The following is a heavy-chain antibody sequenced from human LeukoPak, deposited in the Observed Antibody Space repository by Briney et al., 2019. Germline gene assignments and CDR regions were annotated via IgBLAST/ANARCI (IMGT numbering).Heavy chain of an antibody. CDR1: GFTFSSYW. Sequence: GGSLRLSCAASGFTFSSYWMHWVRQAPGKGLEWVGRIKSKTDGGTTDYAAPVKGRFTISRDDSKNTLYLQMNSLKTEDTAVYYCTTRLGYDFWSGYHHDAFDIWGQGTMVTVSS. V-gene: IGHV3-15*01. CDR2: IKSKTDGGTT. J-gene: IGHJ3*02. CDR3: TTRLGYDFWSGYHHDAFDI. D-gene: IGHD3-3*01.